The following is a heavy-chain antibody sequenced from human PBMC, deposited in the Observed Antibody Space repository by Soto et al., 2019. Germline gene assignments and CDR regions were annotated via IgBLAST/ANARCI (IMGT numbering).Heavy chain of an antibody. CDR2: IYHSGST. J-gene: IGHJ4*02. CDR1: GCSISSSNW. V-gene: IGHV4-4*02. Sequence: WETLSLTCAVSGCSISSSNWWSWVRQPPGKGLDWIGEIYHSGSTNYNPPLKSRVTISVDKSKNSLSVQVNSLRAEDTAVYYCARGTNAAPGLDYWGQGILVTASS. D-gene: IGHD1-1*01. CDR3: ARGTNAAPGLDY.